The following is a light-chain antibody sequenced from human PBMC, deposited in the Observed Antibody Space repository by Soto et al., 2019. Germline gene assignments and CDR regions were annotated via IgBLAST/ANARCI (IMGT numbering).Light chain of an antibody. V-gene: IGLV2-14*01. CDR2: EVS. CDR1: SGDVGGYYY. J-gene: IGLJ1*01. CDR3: SSYTAGGPI. Sequence: QSVLTQPASVSGSPGQSITISCTGTSGDVGGYYYVSWYQQLPGKAPKLMISEVSNRPSGVPNRFSGSKSGNTASLTISGLQAEDEADYYCSSYTAGGPIFGTGTKVTV.